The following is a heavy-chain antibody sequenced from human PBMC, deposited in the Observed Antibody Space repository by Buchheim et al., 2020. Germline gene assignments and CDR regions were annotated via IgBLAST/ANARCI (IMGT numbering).Heavy chain of an antibody. CDR1: GYTFTSYY. Sequence: QVQLVQSGAEVKKPGPSVKVSCKASGYTFTSYYMHWVRQAPGQGLEWMGMINLSGGSPTYAQKLQGRVTMTRDTSKSPVYMELSSLRSEDTAVYYCARMSAATDYYYGMDVWGQGTT. D-gene: IGHD2-15*01. CDR3: ARMSAATDYYYGMDV. CDR2: INLSGGSP. J-gene: IGHJ6*02. V-gene: IGHV1-46*01.